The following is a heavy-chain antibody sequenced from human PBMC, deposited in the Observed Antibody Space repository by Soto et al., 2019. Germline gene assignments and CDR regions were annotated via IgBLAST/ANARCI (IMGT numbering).Heavy chain of an antibody. CDR2: ISYDGSNK. J-gene: IGHJ4*02. V-gene: IGHV3-30-3*01. CDR3: AREKGGSYFDY. Sequence: GGSLRLSCAASGFTFSSYAMHWVRQAPGKGLEWVAVISYDGSNKYYADSVKGRFTISRDNSKNTLYLQMNSLRAEDTDVYYCAREKGGSYFDYWGQGTLGTVSS. D-gene: IGHD1-26*01. CDR1: GFTFSSYA.